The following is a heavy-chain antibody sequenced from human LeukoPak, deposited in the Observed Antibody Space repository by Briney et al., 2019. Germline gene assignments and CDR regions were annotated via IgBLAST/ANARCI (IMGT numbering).Heavy chain of an antibody. J-gene: IGHJ1*01. CDR2: IWYDGSNK. D-gene: IGHD1-7*01. Sequence: GGSLRLSCAASGFTFSSYGMHWVRQAPGKGLEWVAVIWYDGSNKYYADSVKGRFTISRDNSKHTLYLQMNSLRAEDTAVYYCAKSLGTGTTAAEYFQHWGQGTLVTVSS. V-gene: IGHV3-33*06. CDR3: AKSLGTGTTAAEYFQH. CDR1: GFTFSSYG.